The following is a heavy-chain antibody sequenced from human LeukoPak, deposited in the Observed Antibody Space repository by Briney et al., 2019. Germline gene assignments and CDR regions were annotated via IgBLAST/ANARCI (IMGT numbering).Heavy chain of an antibody. J-gene: IGHJ5*02. Sequence: SETLSLTCTVSGYSISSGYYWGWIRQPPGKGLEWIGYIYYSGSTNYNPSLKSRVTISVDTSKNQFSLKLSSVTAADTAVYYCARAMVRGVIIGPWGQGTLVTVSS. CDR2: IYYSGST. D-gene: IGHD3-10*01. CDR1: GYSISSGYY. V-gene: IGHV4-61*01. CDR3: ARAMVRGVIIGP.